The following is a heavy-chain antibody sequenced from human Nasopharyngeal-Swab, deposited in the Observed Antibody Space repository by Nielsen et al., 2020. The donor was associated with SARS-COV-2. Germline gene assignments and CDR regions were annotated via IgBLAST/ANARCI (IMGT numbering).Heavy chain of an antibody. CDR1: GFTFSSYA. V-gene: IGHV3-30*04. CDR2: ISYDGSSK. Sequence: GESLKISCAASGFTFSSYAMHWVRQAPGKGLEWVAVISYDGSSKYYADSVKGRFTISRDNSKNTLYLQMNSLRAEDTAVYYCASHGASNAFDIWGQGTMVTVSS. D-gene: IGHD4/OR15-4a*01. J-gene: IGHJ3*02. CDR3: ASHGASNAFDI.